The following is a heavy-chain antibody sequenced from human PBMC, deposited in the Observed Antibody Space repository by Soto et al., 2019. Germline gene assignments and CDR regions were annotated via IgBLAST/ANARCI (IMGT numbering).Heavy chain of an antibody. CDR1: GFTFSVYA. J-gene: IGHJ6*02. V-gene: IGHV3-23*01. CDR2: DTANGGST. CDR3: ASLGVGDWANYYYYYGMDV. Sequence: PGGSLRLSCAATGFTFSVYAMTWVRQAPGKGLEWVSADTANGGSTYSADSVKGRFTISRDNSKNTLFLQMNSLRAEDTAVYYCASLGVGDWANYYYYYGMDVWGQGTTVTVSS. D-gene: IGHD2-21*02.